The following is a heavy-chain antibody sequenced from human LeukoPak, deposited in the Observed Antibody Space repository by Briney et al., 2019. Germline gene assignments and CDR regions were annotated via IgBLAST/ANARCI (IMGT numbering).Heavy chain of an antibody. CDR2: INSDGSST. V-gene: IGHV3-74*01. D-gene: IGHD3-22*01. CDR1: GFTFSSYW. Sequence: PGGSLRLSCAASGFTFSSYWMHWVRQAPGKGLVWVSRINSDGSSTSYADSVKGRFTISRDNAKNTLYLQMNSLRAEDTAVYYCARDSYYYDSSGYYYKDYWGQGTLVTVSS. CDR3: ARDSYYYDSSGYYYKDY. J-gene: IGHJ4*02.